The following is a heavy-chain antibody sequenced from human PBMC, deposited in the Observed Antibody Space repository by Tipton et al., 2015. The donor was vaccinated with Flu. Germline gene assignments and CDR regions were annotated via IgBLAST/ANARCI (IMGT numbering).Heavy chain of an antibody. J-gene: IGHJ6*02. D-gene: IGHD6-6*01. CDR2: IYHSGST. V-gene: IGHV4-39*07. CDR1: GGSIGSSVYY. Sequence: GLVKPSETLSLICTVSGGSIGSSVYYWAWIRQPPGKGVEWIGSIYHSGSTFYNPSLQSRVTLSIDTSKNQISLNLNSVTAADTAVYYCARDRPVFGFRITHYFGLDVWGQGTTVTVSS. CDR3: ARDRPVFGFRITHYFGLDV.